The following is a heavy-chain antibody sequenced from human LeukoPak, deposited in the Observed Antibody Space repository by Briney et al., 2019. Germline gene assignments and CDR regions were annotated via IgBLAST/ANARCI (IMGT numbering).Heavy chain of an antibody. CDR3: ARDRGYCSGGSCYKKLYWYFDL. Sequence: ASVKVSCKASGYTFTGYYMHWVRQAPGQGLEWMGWINPNSGGTNYAQKFQGRVTITRDTSISTAYMELSRLRSDDTAVYYCARDRGYCSGGSCYKKLYWYFDLWGRGTLVTVSS. CDR1: GYTFTGYY. V-gene: IGHV1-2*02. D-gene: IGHD2-15*01. CDR2: INPNSGGT. J-gene: IGHJ2*01.